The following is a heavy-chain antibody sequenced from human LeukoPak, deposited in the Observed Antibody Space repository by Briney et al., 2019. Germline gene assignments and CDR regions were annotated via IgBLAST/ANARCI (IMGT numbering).Heavy chain of an antibody. CDR2: IYHSGST. Sequence: PSGTLSLTCAVSGGSISSSNWWSWVRQPPGKGLEWIGEIYHSGSTNYNPSLKSRVTISVDTSKNQFSLKLSSVTAADTAVYYCARSEPKYYYGSGSESYFDYWGQGTLVTVSS. V-gene: IGHV4-4*02. CDR3: ARSEPKYYYGSGSESYFDY. D-gene: IGHD3-10*01. J-gene: IGHJ4*02. CDR1: GGSISSSNW.